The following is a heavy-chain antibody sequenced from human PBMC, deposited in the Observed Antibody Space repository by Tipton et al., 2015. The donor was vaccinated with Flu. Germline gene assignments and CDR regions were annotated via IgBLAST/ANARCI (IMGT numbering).Heavy chain of an antibody. V-gene: IGHV1-69*09. CDR1: GGTFSSYA. CDR2: IIPILGIA. Sequence: QLVQSGAEVKKPGSSVKVSCKASGGTFSSYAISWVRQAPGQGLEWMGRIIPILGIANYAQKFQGRVTITADKSTSTAYMELSSLRSEDTAVYYCATGVHYYDRGDSYYYGMDVWGQGTTVTVSS. CDR3: ATGVHYYDRGDSYYYGMDV. D-gene: IGHD3-22*01. J-gene: IGHJ6*02.